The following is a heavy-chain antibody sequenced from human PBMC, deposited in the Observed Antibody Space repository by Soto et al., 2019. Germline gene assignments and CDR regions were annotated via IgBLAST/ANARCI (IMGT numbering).Heavy chain of an antibody. Sequence: GGSLRLSCAASGFTFSSYAMSWVRQAPGKGLEWVSAISGSGGSTYYADSVKGRFTISRDNSKNTLYLQMNSLRAEDTAVYYCAKSGYYDSNGYLVYWGQGTLVTVSS. CDR1: GFTFSSYA. V-gene: IGHV3-23*01. CDR2: ISGSGGST. CDR3: AKSGYYDSNGYLVY. J-gene: IGHJ4*02. D-gene: IGHD3-22*01.